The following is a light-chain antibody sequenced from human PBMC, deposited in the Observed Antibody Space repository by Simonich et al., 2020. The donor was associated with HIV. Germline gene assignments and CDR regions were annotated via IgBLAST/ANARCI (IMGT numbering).Light chain of an antibody. CDR3: QQYYSIPLT. CDR1: QSVLYSSNSKNY. J-gene: IGKJ4*01. Sequence: DIVMTQSPDSLAVSLGERATINCKSSQSVLYSSNSKNYLAWYQQKPGQPPKLIIYWASTRESGVPDRFSGSGSGTDFTLTISSLQAEDVAVYYCQQYYSIPLTFGGGTKVEIK. CDR2: WAS. V-gene: IGKV4-1*01.